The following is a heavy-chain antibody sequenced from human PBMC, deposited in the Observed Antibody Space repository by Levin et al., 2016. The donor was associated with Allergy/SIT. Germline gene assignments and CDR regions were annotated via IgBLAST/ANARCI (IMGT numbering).Heavy chain of an antibody. D-gene: IGHD2-2*01. CDR3: ASSLGYCSSTSCYGQHFDY. CDR2: INPSGGST. J-gene: IGHJ4*02. CDR1: GYTFTNYY. V-gene: IGHV1-46*01. Sequence: ASVKVSCKASGYTFTNYYMHWVRQAPGQGLEWMGIINPSGGSTSYAQKFQGRVTMTRDTSTSTVYMELSSLRSEDTAVYYCASSLGYCSSTSCYGQHFDYWGQGTLVTVSS.